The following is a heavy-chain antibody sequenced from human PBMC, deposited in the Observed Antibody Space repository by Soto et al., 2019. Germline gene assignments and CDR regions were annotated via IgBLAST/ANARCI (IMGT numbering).Heavy chain of an antibody. CDR1: GGSISSNICY. J-gene: IGHJ6*02. D-gene: IGHD2-21*01. CDR3: ARHIRGNSCMDV. Sequence: ASETLSLTCTVSGGSISSNICYWGWIRQPPGKGLEWIGSIYYSGSAYYNPSLKNRVTMSVDTSKNQLSLKLSSVTAADTAVYYCARHIRGNSCMDVWGQGTTVTVSS. CDR2: IYYSGSA. V-gene: IGHV4-39*01.